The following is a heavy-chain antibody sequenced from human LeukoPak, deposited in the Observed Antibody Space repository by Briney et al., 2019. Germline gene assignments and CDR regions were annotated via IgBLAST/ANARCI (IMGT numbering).Heavy chain of an antibody. D-gene: IGHD1-26*01. CDR3: ARDPWQGSTTLH. CDR2: LYSDDSA. CDR1: GFSISSGY. Sequence: GGSLRLSCVASGFSISSGYMAWARQAPGKALEWVSLLYSDDSAYYPDSVKGRFTISRDNSKSTLHLQMDTLRTEDTAMYYCARDPWQGSTTLHWGQGIMVTVSS. J-gene: IGHJ4*02. V-gene: IGHV3-53*05.